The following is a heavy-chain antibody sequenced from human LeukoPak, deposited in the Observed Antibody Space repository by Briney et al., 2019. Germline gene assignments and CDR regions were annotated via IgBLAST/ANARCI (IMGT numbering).Heavy chain of an antibody. CDR3: ARGPLRSAAGIRRGSDY. CDR2: INHSGST. V-gene: IGHV4-34*01. Sequence: ASETPSLTCAVYGGAFSGYYWSWIRQPPGKGLEWIGEINHSGSTNYNPSLKSRVTISVATSKNQFSLKLSSVTAADTAVYYCARGPLRSAAGIRRGSDYWGQGTLVTVSS. CDR1: GGAFSGYY. D-gene: IGHD6-13*01. J-gene: IGHJ4*02.